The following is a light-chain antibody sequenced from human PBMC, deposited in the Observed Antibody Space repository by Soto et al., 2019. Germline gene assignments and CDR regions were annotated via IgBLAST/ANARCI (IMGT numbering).Light chain of an antibody. CDR1: SSDVGDYDY. CDR3: SSYGSSTTLEV. Sequence: QSALTQPASLSGSPGQSITISCTGTSSDVGDYDYVSWYQQHPGKAPKLMIYDVSNRPSGISNRFSGSKSGNTASLTISGLPAEDEAHYYCSSYGSSTTLEVFGTGTKVTVL. CDR2: DVS. V-gene: IGLV2-14*01. J-gene: IGLJ1*01.